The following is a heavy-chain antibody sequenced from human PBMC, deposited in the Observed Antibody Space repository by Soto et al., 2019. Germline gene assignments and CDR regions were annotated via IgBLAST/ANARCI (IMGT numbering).Heavy chain of an antibody. CDR3: AKDRNYYDSSGYDY. V-gene: IGHV3-23*01. CDR2: IIGSGGST. CDR1: GFTFNSYA. Sequence: GSLRLSCAASGFTFNSYAMSWVRQAPGKGLEWVSTIIGSGGSTYYADSVKGRFSVSRDNSKNTLYLQMNSLRAEDTAVYYCAKDRNYYDSSGYDYWGQGTLVIVSS. J-gene: IGHJ4*02. D-gene: IGHD3-22*01.